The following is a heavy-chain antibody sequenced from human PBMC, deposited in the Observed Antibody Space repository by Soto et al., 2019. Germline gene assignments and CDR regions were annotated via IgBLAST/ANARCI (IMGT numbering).Heavy chain of an antibody. D-gene: IGHD4-17*01. J-gene: IGHJ5*02. CDR1: WGSISSYY. Sequence: NPSETLSLTCTVSWGSISSYYWSWIRQPPGKGLEWIGYIYYSGSTNYNPSLKSRVTISVDTSKNQFSLKLSSVTAADTAVYYCARVARGHYGANQGGWFAPWGQGTLVTVSS. V-gene: IGHV4-59*01. CDR3: ARVARGHYGANQGGWFAP. CDR2: IYYSGST.